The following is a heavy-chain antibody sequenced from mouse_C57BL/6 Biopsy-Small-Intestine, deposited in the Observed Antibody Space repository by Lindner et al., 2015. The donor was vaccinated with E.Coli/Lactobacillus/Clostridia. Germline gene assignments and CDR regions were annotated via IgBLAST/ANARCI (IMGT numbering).Heavy chain of an antibody. Sequence: VQLQESGGGLVKPGGSLKLSCVVSGFTFSDYGMHWVRQAPEKGLEWVAYISSGSSTIYYADTVKGRFTISRDNAKNTLFLQMTSLRSEDTAMYYCATTIVATKGALDCWGQGTSVTVSS. CDR1: GFTFSDYG. J-gene: IGHJ4*01. V-gene: IGHV5-17*01. CDR2: ISSGSSTI. D-gene: IGHD1-1*01. CDR3: ATTIVATKGALDC.